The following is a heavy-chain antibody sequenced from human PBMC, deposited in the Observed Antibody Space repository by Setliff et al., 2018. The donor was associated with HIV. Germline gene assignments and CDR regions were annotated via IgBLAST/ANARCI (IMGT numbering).Heavy chain of an antibody. J-gene: IGHJ4*02. CDR2: VYYSGST. CDR1: GGSVNNSLYY. Sequence: SETLSLTCTVSGGSVNNSLYYWGWIRQPPGKGLEWIGTVYYSGSTQYNPSFNSRVTISVDTSQNQFSLNLRSVTAADTALYYCARMEATRPPRGLDFWGPGTLVTVSS. V-gene: IGHV4-39*01. D-gene: IGHD1-1*01. CDR3: ARMEATRPPRGLDF.